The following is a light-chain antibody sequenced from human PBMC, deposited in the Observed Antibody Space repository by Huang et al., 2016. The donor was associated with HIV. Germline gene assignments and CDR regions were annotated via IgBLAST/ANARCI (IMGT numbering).Light chain of an antibody. Sequence: DIQMTQSPSSLSASVGDTVSITCRASQNISKYLNGYQQVPGRAPKLLIYGTSNLQRGVSLMRFSGRASGTDFTLTITSLQPEDAATYFCQQSYGIPRTFGLGT. V-gene: IGKV1-39*01. CDR1: QNISKY. CDR2: GTS. J-gene: IGKJ2*01. CDR3: QQSYGIPRT.